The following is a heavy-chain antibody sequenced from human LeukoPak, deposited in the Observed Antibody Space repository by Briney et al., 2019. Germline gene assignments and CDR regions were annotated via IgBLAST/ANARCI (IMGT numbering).Heavy chain of an antibody. CDR2: IKADGSGT. J-gene: IGHJ6*02. CDR1: GFTIGPYA. CDR3: ATWAFYHNLDV. D-gene: IGHD2/OR15-2a*01. Sequence: GGSLRLSCAASGFTIGPYAMYWVRQGPGRGLGWVSVIKADGSGTFYADSVRGRFTTSRDNSKNSLYLQMNSLTSEDTALYYCATWAFYHNLDVWGQGTTVIVSS. V-gene: IGHV3-43*02.